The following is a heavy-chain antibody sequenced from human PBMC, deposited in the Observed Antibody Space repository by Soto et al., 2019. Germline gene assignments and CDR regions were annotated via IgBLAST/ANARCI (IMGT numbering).Heavy chain of an antibody. CDR1: GGSISGYY. J-gene: IGHJ4*02. D-gene: IGHD6-25*01. Sequence: LSLTCTVSGGSISGYYWSWIRQSPGKGLEWIGNVYYSGSTNYSPSLNNRVTISVDTSKKQFSLNLTSVTAADSAVYYCARGSGSTFDYWGQGTVVTVSS. CDR3: ARGSGSTFDY. V-gene: IGHV4-59*01. CDR2: VYYSGST.